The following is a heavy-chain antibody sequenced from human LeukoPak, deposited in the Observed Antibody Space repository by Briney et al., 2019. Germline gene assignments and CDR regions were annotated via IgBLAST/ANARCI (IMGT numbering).Heavy chain of an antibody. J-gene: IGHJ4*02. V-gene: IGHV3-23*01. CDR1: GFTFSSSS. Sequence: PGGSLRLSCAASGFTFSSSSISWVRQAPGKVLEWVSAITDAVGSTHYADSVKGRFTISSDNSKNTVYLQMNSLRPEDMAVYYCAKEIFSGLLYIDYWGQGTLVTVSS. D-gene: IGHD5-12*01. CDR3: AKEIFSGLLYIDY. CDR2: ITDAVGST.